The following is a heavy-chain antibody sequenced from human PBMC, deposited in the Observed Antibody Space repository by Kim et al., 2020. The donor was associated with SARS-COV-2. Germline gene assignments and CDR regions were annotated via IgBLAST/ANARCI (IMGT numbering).Heavy chain of an antibody. D-gene: IGHD3-3*01. V-gene: IGHV1-3*01. J-gene: IGHJ4*02. CDR3: ARGDDFWSGYYTPPAPGD. CDR2: INAGNGNT. Sequence: ASVKVSCKASGYTFTSYAMHWVRQAPGQRLEWMGWINAGNGNTKYSQKFQGRVTITRDTSASTAYMELSSLRSEDTAVYYCARGDDFWSGYYTPPAPGDWGQGTLVTVSS. CDR1: GYTFTSYA.